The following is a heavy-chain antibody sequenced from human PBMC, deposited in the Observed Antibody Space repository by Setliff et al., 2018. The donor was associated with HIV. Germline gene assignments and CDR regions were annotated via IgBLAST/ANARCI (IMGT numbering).Heavy chain of an antibody. D-gene: IGHD1-1*01. CDR2: INAGNGDT. CDR3: AREWNANALDV. J-gene: IGHJ6*02. V-gene: IGHV1-3*01. CDR1: GYSFSTYA. Sequence: GASVKVSCKASGYSFSTYAMHWVRQAPGQSLEWMGCINAGNGDTKYSQKFQGRVTITRDTSASTAYMELSRLRSDDTVVYYCAREWNANALDVWGQGTTVTVSS.